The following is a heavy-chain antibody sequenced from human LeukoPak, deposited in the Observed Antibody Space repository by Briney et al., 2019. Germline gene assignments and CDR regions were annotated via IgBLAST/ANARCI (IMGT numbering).Heavy chain of an antibody. Sequence: NPSETLSLTCTVSGGSISSGGYYWSWIRQPPGKGLEWIGEINHSGSTNYNPSLKSRVTISVDTSKNQFSLKLSSVTAADTAVYYCARGVYGSGTFSRFGWFDPWGQGTLVTVSS. CDR3: ARGVYGSGTFSRFGWFDP. CDR2: INHSGST. CDR1: GGSISSGGYY. V-gene: IGHV4-39*07. D-gene: IGHD3-10*01. J-gene: IGHJ5*02.